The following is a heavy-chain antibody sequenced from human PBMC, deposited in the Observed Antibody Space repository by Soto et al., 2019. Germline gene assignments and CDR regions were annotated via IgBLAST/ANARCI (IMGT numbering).Heavy chain of an antibody. V-gene: IGHV3-33*01. CDR1: GFTFSSYG. CDR3: ARLIYYGSGSSYYFDY. D-gene: IGHD3-10*01. CDR2: IWYDGSNK. J-gene: IGHJ4*02. Sequence: QVQLVESGGGVVQPGRSLRLSCAASGFTFSSYGMHWVRQAPGKGLEWVAVIWYDGSNKYYADSVKGRFTIARDNSKNTLYLQMNSLRAEDTAGYYCARLIYYGSGSSYYFDYWGQGTLVTVSS.